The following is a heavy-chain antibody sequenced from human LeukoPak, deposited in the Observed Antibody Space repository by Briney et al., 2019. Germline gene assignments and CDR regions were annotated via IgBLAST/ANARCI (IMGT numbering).Heavy chain of an antibody. CDR3: AKDLWEYYDSSGYYYSTPGFDY. Sequence: GGSLRLSCAASGFTFSSYAMSWVRQAPGKGLEWVSAISGSGGSTYYADSVKGRFTISRDNSKNTLYLQMNSLRAEDTAVYYCAKDLWEYYDSSGYYYSTPGFDYWGQGTLVTVSS. J-gene: IGHJ4*02. V-gene: IGHV3-23*01. D-gene: IGHD3-22*01. CDR2: ISGSGGST. CDR1: GFTFSSYA.